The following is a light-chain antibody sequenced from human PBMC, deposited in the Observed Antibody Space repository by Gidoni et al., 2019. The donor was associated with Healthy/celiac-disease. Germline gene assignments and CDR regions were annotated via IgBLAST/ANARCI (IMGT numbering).Light chain of an antibody. CDR3: QQANSFPPMLT. Sequence: DIKMTQSPSSVSASVGDRVTLTCRASQGISRWLALYTQKAVKAPKLLIYDAASLQSGVPSRFSSSGSGTDFTLTISNRQPEYFATYYCQQANSFPPMLTFGGGTKVEIK. CDR1: QGISRW. J-gene: IGKJ4*01. V-gene: IGKV1D-12*01. CDR2: DAA.